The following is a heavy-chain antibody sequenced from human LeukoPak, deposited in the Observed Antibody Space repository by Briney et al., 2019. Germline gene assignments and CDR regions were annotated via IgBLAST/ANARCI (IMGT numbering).Heavy chain of an antibody. CDR3: ARSRSGSYFTFDY. J-gene: IGHJ4*02. CDR1: GYSISSGYY. CDR2: IYHSGST. D-gene: IGHD1-26*01. V-gene: IGHV4-38-2*01. Sequence: SETLSLTCAVSGYSISSGYYWGWIRQPPGKGLEWIGSIYHSGSTYYNPSLKSRVTISVDTSKNQFSLKLSSVAAADTAVYYCARSRSGSYFTFDYWGQGTLVTVSS.